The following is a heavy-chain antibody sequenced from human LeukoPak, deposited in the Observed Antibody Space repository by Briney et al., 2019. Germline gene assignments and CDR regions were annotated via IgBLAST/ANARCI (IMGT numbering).Heavy chain of an antibody. J-gene: IGHJ4*02. Sequence: ASVKVSCKVSGYTLTELSLHWVRQAPGKGLEWMGGFDPEDGETIYAQKFQGRVTMTEDTSTDTAYMELSSLRSEDTAVYYCATSGRFLEWLYAWDYWGQGTLVTVSS. CDR2: FDPEDGET. CDR3: ATSGRFLEWLYAWDY. D-gene: IGHD3-3*01. CDR1: GYTLTELS. V-gene: IGHV1-24*01.